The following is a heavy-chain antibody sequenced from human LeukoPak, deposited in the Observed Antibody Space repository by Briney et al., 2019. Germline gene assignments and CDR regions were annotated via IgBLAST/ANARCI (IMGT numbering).Heavy chain of an antibody. CDR1: GYTLTELS. D-gene: IGHD7-27*01. J-gene: IGHJ6*03. Sequence: ASVKVSCKVSGYTLTELSMHWVRQAPGKGLEWMGGFDPEDGETIYAQKFQGRVTMTEDTSTDTAYMELNSLRAEDTAVYYCAKREINWGYYYMDVWGKGTTVTVSS. CDR3: AKREINWGYYYMDV. V-gene: IGHV1-24*01. CDR2: FDPEDGET.